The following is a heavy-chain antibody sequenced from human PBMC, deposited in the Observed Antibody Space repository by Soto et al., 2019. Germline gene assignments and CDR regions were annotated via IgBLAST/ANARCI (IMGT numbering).Heavy chain of an antibody. CDR3: ASGTSGWNIDY. J-gene: IGHJ4*02. V-gene: IGHV3-74*03. Sequence: EVQLMESGGGLVQPGGSLRLSCAASGFTFSSYWIHWVRQAPGKGLVCLSRINSDGSTTQYADSVKGRFTISRDNAKNTLFLQMNSLRDEDTAMYYCASGTSGWNIDYWGQGALVTVSS. CDR2: INSDGSTT. D-gene: IGHD6-19*01. CDR1: GFTFSSYW.